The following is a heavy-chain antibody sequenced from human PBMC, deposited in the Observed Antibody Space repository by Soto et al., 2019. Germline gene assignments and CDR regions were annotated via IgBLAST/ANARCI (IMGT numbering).Heavy chain of an antibody. Sequence: GGSLRLSCAASGFTFSNYNMNWVRQAPGKGLEWVSSISSSSSYIYYADSVKGRFTISRDNAKNSLYLQMSSLRAEDTAVYYCARDGDSSGWYNWFDPWGQGTLVTVSS. CDR2: ISSSSSYI. J-gene: IGHJ5*02. CDR1: GFTFSNYN. CDR3: ARDGDSSGWYNWFDP. V-gene: IGHV3-21*01. D-gene: IGHD6-19*01.